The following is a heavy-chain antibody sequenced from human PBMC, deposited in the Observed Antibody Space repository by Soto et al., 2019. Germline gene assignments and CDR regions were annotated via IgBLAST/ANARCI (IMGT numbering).Heavy chain of an antibody. D-gene: IGHD2-2*01. Sequence: EVQLLESGGGLVQPGGSLRLSCTASRFAFSSYAMNWVRQAPGKGLEWVSGIVDTGGRTFYADSVKGRFTISRDNAKNTLYLEMNSLRAEDTAIYYCAPVPAASSYYNTDVWGQGTTVTVSS. V-gene: IGHV3-23*01. CDR1: RFAFSSYA. J-gene: IGHJ6*02. CDR3: APVPAASSYYNTDV. CDR2: IVDTGGRT.